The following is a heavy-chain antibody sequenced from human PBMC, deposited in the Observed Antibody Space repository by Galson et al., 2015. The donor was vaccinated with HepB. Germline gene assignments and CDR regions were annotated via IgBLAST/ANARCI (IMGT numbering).Heavy chain of an antibody. CDR3: AKRGFDS. J-gene: IGHJ4*02. CDR1: GFTFSRST. CDR2: ISSSSSTI. Sequence: SLRLSCAASGFTFSRSTMNWVRQAPGKGLEWVSHISSSSSTIYYADSVKGRFTISRDNAQNSLYLQMNSLRAEDTAVYYCAKRGFDSWGQGTLVTVSS. V-gene: IGHV3-48*01.